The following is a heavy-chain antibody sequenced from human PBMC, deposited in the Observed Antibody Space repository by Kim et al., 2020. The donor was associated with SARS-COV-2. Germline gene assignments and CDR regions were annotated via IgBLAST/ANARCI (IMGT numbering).Heavy chain of an antibody. CDR1: GYSFTNNA. D-gene: IGHD3-22*01. CDR3: ARDERDSSGYYYGFGY. J-gene: IGHJ4*02. Sequence: ASVKVSCKASGYSFTNNAVHWVRQAPGQRLEWMGWIITDNGDTKYSQKFQGRVTFTRDTSASTVYMELSSLKSEDTAVYYCARDERDSSGYYYGFGYWGQGTLVPVSS. CDR2: IITDNGDT. V-gene: IGHV1-3*04.